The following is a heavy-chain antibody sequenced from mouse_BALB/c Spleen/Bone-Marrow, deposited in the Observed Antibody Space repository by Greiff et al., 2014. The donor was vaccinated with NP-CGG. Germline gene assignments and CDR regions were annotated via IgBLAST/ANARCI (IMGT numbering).Heavy chain of an antibody. V-gene: IGHV1-67*01. CDR3: ARGIYYDSTWFAY. J-gene: IGHJ3*01. Sequence: VMLVESGPELVRPGVSVKISCKGSGYTFTDYAMHWVKQSHAKSLEWIGVISTYSGNTNYNQKFKGEATMTVDKSSSTAYMELARLTSEDSAIYYCARGIYYDSTWFAYWGQGTLVTVFA. D-gene: IGHD2-4*01. CDR1: GYTFTDYA. CDR2: ISTYSGNT.